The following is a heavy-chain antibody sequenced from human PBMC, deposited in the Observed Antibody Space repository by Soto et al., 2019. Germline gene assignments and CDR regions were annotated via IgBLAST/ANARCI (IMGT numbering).Heavy chain of an antibody. J-gene: IGHJ6*02. CDR2: IYYSGST. CDR3: ARDTMIGFSYYGMDV. V-gene: IGHV4-30-4*01. D-gene: IGHD3-22*01. CDR1: GGSISSGDYY. Sequence: SETLSLTCTVSGGSISSGDYYWSWIRQPPGKGLEWIGYIYYSGSTYYNPSLKSRVTISVDTSKNQFSLKLSSVTAADTAVYYCARDTMIGFSYYGMDVWGQGTTVTVSS.